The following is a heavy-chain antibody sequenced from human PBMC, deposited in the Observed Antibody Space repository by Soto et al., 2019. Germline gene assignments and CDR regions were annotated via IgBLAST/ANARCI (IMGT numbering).Heavy chain of an antibody. CDR2: NFWNDDK. Sequence: GPTLVNPTQTLTLTCTFSGFSLSSSGVGVGWIRQPPGKALEWLAFNFWNDDKRYSPSLKSRLTITKDTSKNQVVLTMTNMDPVDTATYFCAHSLYDSTGYYYFNYWGQGTLVTVSS. V-gene: IGHV2-5*01. J-gene: IGHJ4*02. CDR1: GFSLSSSGVG. D-gene: IGHD3-22*01. CDR3: AHSLYDSTGYYYFNY.